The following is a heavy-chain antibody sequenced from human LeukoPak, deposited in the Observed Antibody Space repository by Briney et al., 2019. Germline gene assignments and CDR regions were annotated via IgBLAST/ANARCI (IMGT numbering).Heavy chain of an antibody. CDR1: GFTFSSYG. V-gene: IGHV3-33*01. CDR2: IWYDGSNK. CDR3: ARGVEYYYDSSGYYSVY. J-gene: IGHJ4*02. D-gene: IGHD3-22*01. Sequence: GGSLRLSCAASGFTFSSYGMHWVRQAPGKGLEWVAVIWYDGSNKYYADSVKGRFTISRDNAKNSLYLQMNSLRAEDTAVYYCARGVEYYYDSSGYYSVYWGQGTLVTVSS.